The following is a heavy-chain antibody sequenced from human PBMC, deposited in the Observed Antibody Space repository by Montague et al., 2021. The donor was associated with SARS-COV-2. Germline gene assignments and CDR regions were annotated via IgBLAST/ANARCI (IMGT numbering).Heavy chain of an antibody. J-gene: IGHJ4*02. CDR1: GGSISSYY. CDR2: INYNGST. V-gene: IGHV4-59*01. Sequence: SETLSLTCTVSGGSISSYYWSWFRQPPAEELVWCGDINYNGSTNXNPPLKNRVPISLDTSKNQLSLKLSSVTAADTAVYYCVRVFPRGRQFDTFFDYWGQGTTVTVSS. CDR3: VRVFPRGRQFDTFFDY. D-gene: IGHD2-2*02.